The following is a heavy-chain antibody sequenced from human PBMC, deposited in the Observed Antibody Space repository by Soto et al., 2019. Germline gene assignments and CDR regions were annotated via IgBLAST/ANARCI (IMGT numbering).Heavy chain of an antibody. D-gene: IGHD2-15*01. Sequence: PGESLKISCKGSGYIFTSYWIGWVRQMPGKGLEWMGIIYPGDSDTRYSPSFQGQVTISADKSISTAYLQWSSLKASDTAMYYCAIMVATGHDSFDFWGQGIRVTVSS. CDR2: IYPGDSDT. V-gene: IGHV5-51*01. CDR3: AIMVATGHDSFDF. CDR1: GYIFTSYW. J-gene: IGHJ3*01.